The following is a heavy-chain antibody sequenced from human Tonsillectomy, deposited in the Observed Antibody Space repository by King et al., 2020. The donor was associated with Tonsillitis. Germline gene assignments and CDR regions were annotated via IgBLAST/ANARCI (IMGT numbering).Heavy chain of an antibody. J-gene: IGHJ4*02. CDR1: GGSISSSSYY. V-gene: IGHV4-39*01. CDR3: ATFSSGWYALIDY. Sequence: QLQESGPGLVKPSETLSLTCTVSGGSISSSSYYWGWIRQPPGKGLEWIGSIYYSGSTYYNPSLKSRVTISVDTSKNQFSLKLSSVTAADTAVYYCATFSSGWYALIDYWGQGTLVTVSS. CDR2: IYYSGST. D-gene: IGHD6-19*01.